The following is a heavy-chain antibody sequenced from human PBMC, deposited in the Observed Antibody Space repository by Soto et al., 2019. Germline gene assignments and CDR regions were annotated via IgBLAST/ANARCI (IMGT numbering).Heavy chain of an antibody. D-gene: IGHD1-26*01. CDR3: ARDLATTTLGAFDI. J-gene: IGHJ3*02. CDR2: IYYSGST. CDR1: GGSISSGGYY. Sequence: SETLSLTCTVSGGSISSGGYYWSWIRQHPGKGLEWIGYIYYSGSTYYNPSLKNRVNISVDTSKNQFSLKLSSVTAADTAVYYCARDLATTTLGAFDIWGQGTMVTVSS. V-gene: IGHV4-31*03.